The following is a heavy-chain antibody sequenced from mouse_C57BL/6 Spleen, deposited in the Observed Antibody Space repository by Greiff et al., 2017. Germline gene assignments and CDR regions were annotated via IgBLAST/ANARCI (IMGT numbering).Heavy chain of an antibody. Sequence: EVMLVESGEGLVKPGGSLKLSCAASGFTFSSYAMSWVRQTPEKRLEWVAYISSGGDYIYYADTVKGRFTIPRDNARNTLYLQMSSLKSEDTAMYYCTREGNGYYFDYWGQGTTLTVSS. CDR1: GFTFSSYA. V-gene: IGHV5-9-1*02. J-gene: IGHJ2*01. CDR2: ISSGGDYI. D-gene: IGHD2-1*01. CDR3: TREGNGYYFDY.